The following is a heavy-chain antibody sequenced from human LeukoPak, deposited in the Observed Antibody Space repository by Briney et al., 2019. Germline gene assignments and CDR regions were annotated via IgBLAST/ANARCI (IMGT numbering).Heavy chain of an antibody. Sequence: GGSLRLPCAASGFTFSSYSMNWVRQAPGKGLEWVSSISSSSSYIYYADSAKGRFTISRDNAKNSLYLQMNSLRAEDTAVYYCARDVRFLEWPFDYWGQGTLVTVSS. D-gene: IGHD3-3*01. V-gene: IGHV3-21*01. CDR2: ISSSSSYI. J-gene: IGHJ4*02. CDR1: GFTFSSYS. CDR3: ARDVRFLEWPFDY.